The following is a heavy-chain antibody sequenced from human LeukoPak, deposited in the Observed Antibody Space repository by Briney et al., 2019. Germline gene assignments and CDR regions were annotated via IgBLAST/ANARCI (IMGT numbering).Heavy chain of an antibody. Sequence: GGSLRLSCAASGFTLDDYAMHWVRQAPGKGLEWVSGISWISGSIGYADSVKRRFTISRDNAKQSLYLQMNSLRTEDTALYYCAKGPLYYYDSTGRIDYWGQGTLVTVST. D-gene: IGHD3-22*01. CDR2: ISWISGSI. CDR1: GFTLDDYA. V-gene: IGHV3-9*01. CDR3: AKGPLYYYDSTGRIDY. J-gene: IGHJ4*02.